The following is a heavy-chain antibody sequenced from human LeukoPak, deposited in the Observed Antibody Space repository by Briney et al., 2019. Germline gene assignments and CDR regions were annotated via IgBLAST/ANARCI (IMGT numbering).Heavy chain of an antibody. CDR1: GGSISSISSNNYH. CDR2: IYYSGST. J-gene: IGHJ6*02. V-gene: IGHV4-39*02. D-gene: IGHD4-23*01. CDR3: AREMGVVTAHGIDV. Sequence: TSGTLSLTCIVSGGSISSISSNNYHWGWIRQPPGKGLEWIGSIYYSGSTYYNPSLKSRVTISVDTSKNQFSLKLSSVTAADTALYYCAREMGVVTAHGIDVWGQGTTVTVSS.